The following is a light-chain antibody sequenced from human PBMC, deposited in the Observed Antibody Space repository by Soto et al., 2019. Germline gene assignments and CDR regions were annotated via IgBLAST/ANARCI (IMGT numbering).Light chain of an antibody. CDR2: QDT. V-gene: IGLV3-1*01. J-gene: IGLJ3*02. Sequence: SYELTQPPSVSVSPGQTASITCSGDKLGDKYACWYQQKPGQSPVVIIYQDTQRPSGIPERFSGSNSGNTATLTISGTQAMDEADYYCQAWDSSTGVFGGGTKLTVL. CDR1: KLGDKY. CDR3: QAWDSSTGV.